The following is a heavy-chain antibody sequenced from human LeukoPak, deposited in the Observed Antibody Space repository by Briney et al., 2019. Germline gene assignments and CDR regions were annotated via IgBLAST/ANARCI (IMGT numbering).Heavy chain of an antibody. CDR3: AKSAPVVNDAFDI. CDR2: ISGDGGST. CDR1: GFTFDDYA. D-gene: IGHD3-22*01. Sequence: GGSLRLSCAASGFTFDDYAMHWVRQAPGKGLEWVPLISGDGGSTYYADSVKGRFTISRDNSKNSLYLQMNSLRTEDTASYYCAKSAPVVNDAFDIWGQGTMVTVSS. J-gene: IGHJ3*02. V-gene: IGHV3-43*02.